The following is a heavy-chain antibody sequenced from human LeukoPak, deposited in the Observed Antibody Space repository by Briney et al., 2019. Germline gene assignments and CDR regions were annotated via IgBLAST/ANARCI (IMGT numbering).Heavy chain of an antibody. V-gene: IGHV4-34*01. D-gene: IGHD3-3*01. CDR2: INHSGST. J-gene: IGHJ3*02. CDR1: GGSFSGYY. CDR3: ARRAYDFWSGHGAFDI. Sequence: PSETLSLTCAVYGGSFSGYYWSWIRQPPGKGLEWIGEINHSGSTNYNPSLKSRVTISVDTSKNQFSLKLSSVTAADTAVYYCARRAYDFWSGHGAFDIWGQGTMVTVSS.